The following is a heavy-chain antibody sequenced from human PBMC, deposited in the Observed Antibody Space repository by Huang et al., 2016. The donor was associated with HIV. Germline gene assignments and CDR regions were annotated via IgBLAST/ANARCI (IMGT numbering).Heavy chain of an antibody. D-gene: IGHD6-13*01. V-gene: IGHV4-39*01. CDR2: VYQSGIT. CDR1: GDFISSTNYY. Sequence: QLQLQESGPGQVKPSETLSLTCTVSGDFISSTNYYWGWIRQSPGKGLEWVGSVYQSGITNYNPSLKSRVTLSVDTSRNQFSLRLNSMTAADTAVYYCASQHIGAAATWFWGRGTQVAVSS. J-gene: IGHJ4*02. CDR3: ASQHIGAAATWF.